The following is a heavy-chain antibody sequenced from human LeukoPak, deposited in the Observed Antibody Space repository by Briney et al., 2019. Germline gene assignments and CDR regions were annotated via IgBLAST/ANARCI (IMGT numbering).Heavy chain of an antibody. Sequence: ASVKVSCKAPGYTFTSYGISWVRQAPGQGLEWMGWISAYNGNTNYAQKLQGRVTMTTDTSTSTAYMELRSLRSDDTAVYYCARAPPGGYCSGGSCYSHYWGQGTLVTVSS. CDR2: ISAYNGNT. CDR3: ARAPPGGYCSGGSCYSHY. V-gene: IGHV1-18*01. J-gene: IGHJ4*02. CDR1: GYTFTSYG. D-gene: IGHD2-15*01.